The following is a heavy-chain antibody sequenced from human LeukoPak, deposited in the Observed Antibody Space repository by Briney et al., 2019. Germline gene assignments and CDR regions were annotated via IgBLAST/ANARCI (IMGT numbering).Heavy chain of an antibody. CDR1: GYTFSDYD. CDR3: ARVVMKAFYYYYMDV. J-gene: IGHJ6*03. Sequence: ASVKLSCNASGYTFSDYDVNCVRQAPGQRLEWMGWMNPIRGVTGYAQKLQRRATMPRRMSRNTDYIELSRLRSEDTAVYFCARVVMKAFYYYYMDVWGKGT. CDR2: MNPIRGVT. V-gene: IGHV1-8*01. D-gene: IGHD2-21*01.